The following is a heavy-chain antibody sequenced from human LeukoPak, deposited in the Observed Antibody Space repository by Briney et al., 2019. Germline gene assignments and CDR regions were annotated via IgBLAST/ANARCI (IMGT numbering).Heavy chain of an antibody. Sequence: GGSLRLSCAASGFTVSSNYMSWVRQAPGKGLEWVSAISGSGGSTYYADSVKGRFTISRDNSKNTLYLQMNSLRAEDTAIYYCAKDFFCSSTSCYPLNYWGQGTLVTVSS. CDR1: GFTVSSNY. D-gene: IGHD2-2*01. CDR3: AKDFFCSSTSCYPLNY. V-gene: IGHV3-23*01. CDR2: ISGSGGST. J-gene: IGHJ4*02.